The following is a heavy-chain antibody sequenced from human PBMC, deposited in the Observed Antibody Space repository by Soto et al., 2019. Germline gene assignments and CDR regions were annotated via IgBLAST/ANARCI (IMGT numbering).Heavy chain of an antibody. CDR3: AKDRPSGSRSYYFDY. CDR2: ISYDGSNK. CDR1: GFTFSSYC. J-gene: IGHJ4*02. D-gene: IGHD1-26*01. Sequence: GGSLRLSCAASGFTFSSYCMHWGPPAPGKGLEWVAVISYDGSNKYYADSVKGRFTISRDNSKNTLYLQMNSLRAEDTTVYYCAKDRPSGSRSYYFDYWGQGTLVTVSS. V-gene: IGHV3-30*18.